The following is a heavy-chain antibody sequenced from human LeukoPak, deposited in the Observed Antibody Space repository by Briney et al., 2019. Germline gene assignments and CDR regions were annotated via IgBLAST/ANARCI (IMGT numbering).Heavy chain of an antibody. CDR2: ISGSGGST. D-gene: IGHD1-14*01. Sequence: GGSLRLSCAASGFTFSGFAMSWVRQAPGKGLEWISFISGSGGSTDYADSVKGRFTISRDNSKNTLYLQMNSLRAEDTAVYYCAKLNVDVVWKGYKSFLSIFHYWGQGPLVTVPS. J-gene: IGHJ4*02. CDR3: AKLNVDVVWKGYKSFLSIFHY. CDR1: GFTFSGFA. V-gene: IGHV3-23*01.